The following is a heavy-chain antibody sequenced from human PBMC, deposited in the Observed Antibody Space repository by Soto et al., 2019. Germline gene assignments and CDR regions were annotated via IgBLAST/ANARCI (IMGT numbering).Heavy chain of an antibody. CDR3: ARGLSSSATFYHYYGMDV. V-gene: IGHV4-34*01. Sequence: SETLSLTCAVYGGSFRGYHWSWIRQPPGKGLEWVGEINHSGSTNYNPSLKSRVIISLETSKNQFSLILTSVTAADTAVYYCARGLSSSATFYHYYGMDVWGQGTTVTVSS. D-gene: IGHD6-6*01. CDR2: INHSGST. J-gene: IGHJ6*02. CDR1: GGSFRGYH.